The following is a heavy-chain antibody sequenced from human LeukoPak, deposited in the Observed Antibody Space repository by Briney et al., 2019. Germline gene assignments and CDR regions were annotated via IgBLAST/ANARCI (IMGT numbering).Heavy chain of an antibody. CDR3: AQRVSSSSFDY. J-gene: IGHJ4*02. CDR1: GFTFSSYA. D-gene: IGHD6-6*01. V-gene: IGHV3-23*01. CDR2: ISGSGGST. Sequence: GGSLRLSCAASGFTFSSYAMSWVRQAPGKGLEWVPAISGSGGSTYYADSVKGRFTISRDNSKNTLYLQMNSPRAEDTAVYYCAQRVSSSSFDYWGQGTLVTVSS.